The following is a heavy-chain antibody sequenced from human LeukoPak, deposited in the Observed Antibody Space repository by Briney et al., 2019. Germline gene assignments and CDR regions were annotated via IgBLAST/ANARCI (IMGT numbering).Heavy chain of an antibody. V-gene: IGHV1-69*13. Sequence: ASVKVSCKASGGTFSSYAISWVRQAPGQGLEWMGGIIPIFGTANYAQKFQGRVTITADESTSTAYMELSSLRSEDTAVYYCARVEIVVVVEGMDVWGQGTTVTVSS. CDR3: ARVEIVVVVEGMDV. CDR2: IIPIFGTA. D-gene: IGHD3-22*01. CDR1: GGTFSSYA. J-gene: IGHJ6*02.